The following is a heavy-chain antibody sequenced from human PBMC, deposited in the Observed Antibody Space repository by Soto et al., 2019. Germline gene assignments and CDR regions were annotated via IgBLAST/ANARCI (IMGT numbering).Heavy chain of an antibody. CDR1: VFTFSNHG. CDR2: IWHDGNNK. Sequence: WWSLRLSCSASVFTFSNHGMHWFRQAPGKGLEWVAIIWHDGNNKYYADSVRGRFIISRDNSKNRLYLQMNSLRAEDTAVYYCASDLVGASDSYGLDVWGQGTPVTVSS. J-gene: IGHJ6*02. V-gene: IGHV3-33*01. D-gene: IGHD1-26*01. CDR3: ASDLVGASDSYGLDV.